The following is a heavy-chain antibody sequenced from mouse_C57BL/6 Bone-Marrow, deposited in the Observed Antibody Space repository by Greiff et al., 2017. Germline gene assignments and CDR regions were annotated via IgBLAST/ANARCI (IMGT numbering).Heavy chain of an antibody. CDR1: GYTFTSYG. J-gene: IGHJ1*03. CDR2: IYPRSGNT. V-gene: IGHV1-81*01. D-gene: IGHD1-1*01. CDR3: ARSKDYYGSRYVDV. Sequence: QVQLQQSGAELARPGASVKLSCKASGYTFTSYGISWVKQRTGQGLEWIGEIYPRSGNTYYNEKFKGKATLTADKSSSTAYMELRSLTSEDSAVYFCARSKDYYGSRYVDVWVTGTTVTVSS.